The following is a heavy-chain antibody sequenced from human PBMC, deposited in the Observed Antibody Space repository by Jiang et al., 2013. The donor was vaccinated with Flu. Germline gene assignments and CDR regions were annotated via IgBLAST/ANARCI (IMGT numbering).Heavy chain of an antibody. D-gene: IGHD1-14*01. CDR1: GFTFSSYA. CDR2: ISYDGSNK. Sequence: QLVESGGGVVQPGRSLRLSCAASGFTFSSYAMHWVRQAPGKGLEWVAVISYDGSNKYYADSVKGRFTISRDNSKNTLYLQMNSLRAEDTAVYYCASESFEPHWGQGTLVTVSS. CDR3: ASESFEPH. V-gene: IGHV3-30-3*01. J-gene: IGHJ4*02.